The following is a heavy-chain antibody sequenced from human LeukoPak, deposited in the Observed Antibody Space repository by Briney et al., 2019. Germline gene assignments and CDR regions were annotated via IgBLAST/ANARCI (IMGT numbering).Heavy chain of an antibody. J-gene: IGHJ4*02. Sequence: SETLSLTCTVSGGSISSSSYYWGWIRPPPGKGLEWIGSIYYSGSTYYNPSLKSRVTISVDTSKNQFSLKLSPVTAADTAVYYCARRGASYYYDSSGYPNPLYFDYWGQGTLVTVSS. D-gene: IGHD3-22*01. CDR1: GGSISSSSYY. CDR2: IYYSGST. V-gene: IGHV4-39*01. CDR3: ARRGASYYYDSSGYPNPLYFDY.